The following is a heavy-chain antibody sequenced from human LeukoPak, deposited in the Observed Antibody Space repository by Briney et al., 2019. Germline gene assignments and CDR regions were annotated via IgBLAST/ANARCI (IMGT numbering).Heavy chain of an antibody. V-gene: IGHV4-34*01. Sequence: SETLSLTCAVYGGSFSGYYWNWIRQPPGKGLEWIGEIDHSGSTNYNPSLKSRVTISVDTSKNQFSLKLSSVTAADTAVYYCARSGHYDFWSGYHYNWFDPWGQGTLVTVSS. CDR1: GGSFSGYY. D-gene: IGHD3-3*01. CDR3: ARSGHYDFWSGYHYNWFDP. CDR2: IDHSGST. J-gene: IGHJ5*02.